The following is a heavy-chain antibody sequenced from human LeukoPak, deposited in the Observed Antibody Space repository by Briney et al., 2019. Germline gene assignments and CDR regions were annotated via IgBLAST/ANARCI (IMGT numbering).Heavy chain of an antibody. V-gene: IGHV3-9*01. J-gene: IGHJ4*02. CDR2: ITWNSRVK. CDR3: AKERILKIAVAVTIFDY. CDR1: GFTFDNFA. D-gene: IGHD6-19*01. Sequence: GGSLRLSCAASGFTFDNFAMHWVRQAPGKGLEWVSGITWNSRVKTYTPSVKGRFTISRDNSKNMIYLEMSSLKAEDTAVYYCAKERILKIAVAVTIFDYWGQGTLVPVSS.